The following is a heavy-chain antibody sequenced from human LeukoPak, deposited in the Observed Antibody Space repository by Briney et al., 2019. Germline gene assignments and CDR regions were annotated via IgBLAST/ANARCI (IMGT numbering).Heavy chain of an antibody. D-gene: IGHD2-2*01. CDR2: ISDSGGST. V-gene: IGHV3-23*01. Sequence: GGSLRLSCAASGFTFSSYAMSWVRQAPGKGLEWVSGISDSGGSTYCADSVKGRFTISRDNSKNTLYLQMNSLRAEDTAVYYCATRERYCSSTSCYEWFDPWGQGTLVTVSS. CDR3: ATRERYCSSTSCYEWFDP. J-gene: IGHJ5*02. CDR1: GFTFSSYA.